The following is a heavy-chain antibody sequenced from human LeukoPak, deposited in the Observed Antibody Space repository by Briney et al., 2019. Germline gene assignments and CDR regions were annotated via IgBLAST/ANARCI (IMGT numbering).Heavy chain of an antibody. V-gene: IGHV3-21*01. CDR3: ARVTMVRGVYDAFDI. CDR1: GFTFSSYS. Sequence: GGSLRLSCAASGFTFSSYSTNWVRQAPGKGLEWVSSISSSSSYIYYADSVKGRFTISRDNAKNSLYLQMNSLRAEDTAVYYCARVTMVRGVYDAFDIWGQGTMVTVSS. J-gene: IGHJ3*02. D-gene: IGHD3-10*01. CDR2: ISSSSSYI.